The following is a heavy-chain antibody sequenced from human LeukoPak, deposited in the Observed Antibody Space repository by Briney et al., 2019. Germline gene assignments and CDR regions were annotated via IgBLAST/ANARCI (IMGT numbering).Heavy chain of an antibody. Sequence: SETLSLTCTVSGGSISSSSYYWGWIRQPPGKGLEWIGYIYYSGSTNYNPSLKSRVTISVDTSKNQFSLKLSSVTAADTAVYYCARVDKLSAAAGIDYWGQGTLVTVSS. CDR1: GGSISSSSYY. CDR3: ARVDKLSAAAGIDY. CDR2: IYYSGST. J-gene: IGHJ4*02. D-gene: IGHD6-13*01. V-gene: IGHV4-61*05.